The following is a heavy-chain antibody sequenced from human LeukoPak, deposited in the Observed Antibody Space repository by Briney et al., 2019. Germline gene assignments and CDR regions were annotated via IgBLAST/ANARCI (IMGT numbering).Heavy chain of an antibody. V-gene: IGHV3-21*01. D-gene: IGHD5-18*01. J-gene: IGHJ5*02. CDR2: ISSSSSYI. Sequence: GGSLRLACAASGFTFSSYSMNWVRQAPGKGLEWVSSISSSSSYIYYADSVKGRFTISRDNAKNSLYLQMNSLRAEDTAVYYCAREDVDTAMVTSNNWFDPWGQGTLVTVSS. CDR3: AREDVDTAMVTSNNWFDP. CDR1: GFTFSSYS.